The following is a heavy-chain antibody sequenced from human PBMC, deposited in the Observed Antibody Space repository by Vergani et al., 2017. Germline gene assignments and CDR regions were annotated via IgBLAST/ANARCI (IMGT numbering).Heavy chain of an antibody. CDR3: ARGALVAMAGFDP. CDR2: ISTYNGYT. D-gene: IGHD6-19*01. J-gene: IGHJ5*02. CDR1: GYTFTSYG. V-gene: IGHV1-18*01. Sequence: QVQLVQSGAEVKKPGASVRVSCKSSGYTFTSYGISWVRQAPGQGLEWVGWISTYNGYTDYAQKVQGRVTMTTDTSTSTAYMELRGLRSDDTAVYYCARGALVAMAGFDPWGQGTLVTVSS.